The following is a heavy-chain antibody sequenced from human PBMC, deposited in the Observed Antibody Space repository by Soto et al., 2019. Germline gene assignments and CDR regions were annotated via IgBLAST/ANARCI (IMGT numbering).Heavy chain of an antibody. V-gene: IGHV3-48*03. CDR3: ASWEWNEADY. D-gene: IGHD1-1*01. CDR1: EFLFSRDD. CDR2: ISNSGDTI. Sequence: EVQLVESGGALAQPGGSLSLSCVASEFLFSRDDMNWVRQAPGKGLEWVSHISNSGDTIYYTDSVKGRFTISRDNAMNSLYLQMATLRVEDTGVYYCASWEWNEADYWGQGTLVSVS. J-gene: IGHJ4*02.